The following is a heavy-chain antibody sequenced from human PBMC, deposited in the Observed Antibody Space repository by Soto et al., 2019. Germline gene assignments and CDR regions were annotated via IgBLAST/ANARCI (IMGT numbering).Heavy chain of an antibody. CDR2: ISAYNGNT. Sequence: ASVKVACKASGYTFTRYGISWVRQAPGQGLEWMGWISAYNGNTNYAQKLQGRVTMTTDTSTSTAYMELRSLRSDDTAVYYCARVPEYCSGGSCYPLGYYGMDVWGQGPTVTVSS. CDR1: GYTFTRYG. V-gene: IGHV1-18*04. CDR3: ARVPEYCSGGSCYPLGYYGMDV. J-gene: IGHJ6*02. D-gene: IGHD2-15*01.